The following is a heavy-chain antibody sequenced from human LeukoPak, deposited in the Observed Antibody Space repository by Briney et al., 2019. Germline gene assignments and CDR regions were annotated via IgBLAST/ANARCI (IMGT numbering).Heavy chain of an antibody. V-gene: IGHV1-69*05. Sequence: SVKVSCKASGGTLSSYAISWVRQAPGHRLECMGKITTIFGTAKDAQKFQGRVTTTTGESTSTDYRERGRLRSEDTAVYYCARDLTPFDRSGSSGDWGQGTLVTVSS. D-gene: IGHD3-22*01. CDR3: ARDLTPFDRSGSSGD. CDR2: ITTIFGTA. CDR1: GGTLSSYA. J-gene: IGHJ1*01.